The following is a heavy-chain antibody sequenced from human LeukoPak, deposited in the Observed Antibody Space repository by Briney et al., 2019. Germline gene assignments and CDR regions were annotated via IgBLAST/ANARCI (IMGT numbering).Heavy chain of an antibody. CDR3: ARANGGGGYYPFDY. J-gene: IGHJ4*02. V-gene: IGHV3-30*03. Sequence: PGRSLRLSCAASGFTFSTYGMHWVRQAPGKGLEWVAVISYDGSNKYYADSVKGRFTISRDNSKNTLYLQMNSLRSDDTAVYYCARANGGGGYYPFDYWGQGTLVTVSS. CDR1: GFTFSTYG. D-gene: IGHD2-21*02. CDR2: ISYDGSNK.